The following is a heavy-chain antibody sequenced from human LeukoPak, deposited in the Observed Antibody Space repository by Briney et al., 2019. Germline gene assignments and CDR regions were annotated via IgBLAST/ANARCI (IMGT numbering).Heavy chain of an antibody. CDR1: GGSISSSSYH. CDR3: ARTKHEYPGVYYFDY. V-gene: IGHV4-39*01. D-gene: IGHD2/OR15-2a*01. Sequence: SETLSLTCTVSGGSISSSSYHWGWIRQPPGKGLEWIGSIYYSGSTYYNPSLKSRVTISVDTSKNQFSLKLSSVTAADTAVYYCARTKHEYPGVYYFDYWGQGALVTVSS. CDR2: IYYSGST. J-gene: IGHJ4*02.